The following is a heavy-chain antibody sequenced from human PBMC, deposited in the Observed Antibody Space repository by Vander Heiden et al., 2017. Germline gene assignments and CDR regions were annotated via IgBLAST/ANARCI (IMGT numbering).Heavy chain of an antibody. CDR3: AREEWAGFDY. V-gene: IGHV3-30-3*01. CDR2: ISYDGSNK. CDR1: GFNFSSYA. J-gene: IGHJ4*02. D-gene: IGHD3-3*01. Sequence: VQLVESVGGVAQPGRSLRLSFPAPGFNFSSYAMHWVRQAPGKGLEWVAVISYDGSNKYYADSVKGRFTISRDNSKNTLYLQMNSLRAEDAAVYYCAREEWAGFDYWGQGTLVTVSS.